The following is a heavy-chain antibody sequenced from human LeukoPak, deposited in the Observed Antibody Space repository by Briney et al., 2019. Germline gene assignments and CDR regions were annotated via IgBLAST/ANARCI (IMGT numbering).Heavy chain of an antibody. CDR3: ARVIGGGSGWTFDY. CDR2: IYTSGST. J-gene: IGHJ4*02. V-gene: IGHV4-4*07. D-gene: IGHD6-19*01. CDR1: GGSTSSYY. Sequence: SETLSLTCTVSGGSTSSYYWSWIRQPAGKGLEWIGCIYTSGSTNYNPSPKSRVTMSVDTSKNQFSLKLSSVTAADTAVYYCARVIGGGSGWTFDYWGQGTLVTVSS.